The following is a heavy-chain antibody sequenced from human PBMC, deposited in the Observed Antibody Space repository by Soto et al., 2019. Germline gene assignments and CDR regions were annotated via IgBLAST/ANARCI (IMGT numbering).Heavy chain of an antibody. J-gene: IGHJ4*02. CDR2: INPSGGST. D-gene: IGHD3-3*01. CDR1: GYTFTSYY. CDR3: AREDPRITIFGVVTFFDY. Sequence: QVQLVQSGAEVKKPGASVKVSCKASGYTFTSYYMYWVRQAPGQGLEWMGIINPSGGSTSYAQKFQGRVTMTRDTSTSTVYMELSSLRSEDTAVYYCAREDPRITIFGVVTFFDYWGQGTLVTVSS. V-gene: IGHV1-46*01.